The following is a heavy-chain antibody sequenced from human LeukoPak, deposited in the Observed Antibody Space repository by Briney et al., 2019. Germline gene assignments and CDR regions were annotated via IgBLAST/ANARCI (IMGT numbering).Heavy chain of an antibody. CDR2: ISSSNSYI. V-gene: IGHV3-21*01. D-gene: IGHD6-13*01. Sequence: KSGGSLRLSCAASGFTFITYRMNWVRQAPGKGLEWVSSISSSNSYIYYADSVKGRFTISRDNAKNSLYLQMNSLRAEDTAVYYCASTIAAAGSILRYFDYWGQGTLVTVSS. CDR3: ASTIAAAGSILRYFDY. J-gene: IGHJ4*02. CDR1: GFTFITYR.